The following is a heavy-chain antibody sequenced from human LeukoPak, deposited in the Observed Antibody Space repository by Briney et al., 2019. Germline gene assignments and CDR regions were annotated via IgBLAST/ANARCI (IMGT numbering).Heavy chain of an antibody. V-gene: IGHV4-59*01. J-gene: IGHJ4*02. CDR2: IYYSGST. D-gene: IGHD6-19*01. CDR3: ARGTVIAVAAFDY. CDR1: GVSISSYY. Sequence: SETLSLTCTVSGVSISSYYLSWIRQPPGKGLEWMGYIYYSGSTNYNPSLKSRVTISVDTSKNQFSLQLISVTAEDTAVYYCARGTVIAVAAFDYWGQGTLVTVSS.